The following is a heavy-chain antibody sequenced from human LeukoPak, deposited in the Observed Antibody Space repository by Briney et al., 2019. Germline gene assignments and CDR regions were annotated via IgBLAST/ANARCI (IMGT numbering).Heavy chain of an antibody. V-gene: IGHV4-34*01. CDR2: IYHSGST. Sequence: SETLSLTCAVYGGSFSGYYWSWIRQPPGKGLEWIGSIYHSGSTYYNPSLKSRVTISVDTSKNQFSLTLNSVTAADTAVYYCARDQWELDNYFDPWGQGTLVTVSS. CDR1: GGSFSGYY. D-gene: IGHD1-7*01. J-gene: IGHJ5*02. CDR3: ARDQWELDNYFDP.